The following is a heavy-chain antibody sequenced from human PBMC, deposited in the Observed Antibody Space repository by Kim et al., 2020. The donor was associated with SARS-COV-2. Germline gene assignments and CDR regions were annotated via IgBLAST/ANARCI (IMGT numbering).Heavy chain of an antibody. J-gene: IGHJ3*02. D-gene: IGHD5-18*01. V-gene: IGHV4-61*01. CDR1: GGSVSSGSYY. Sequence: SETLSLTCTVSGGSVSSGSYYWSWIRQPPGKGLEWIGYIYYSGSTNYNPSLKSRVTISVDTSKNQFSLKLSSVTAADTAVYYCARGLDTAMVTGAFDIWGQGTMVTVSS. CDR2: IYYSGST. CDR3: ARGLDTAMVTGAFDI.